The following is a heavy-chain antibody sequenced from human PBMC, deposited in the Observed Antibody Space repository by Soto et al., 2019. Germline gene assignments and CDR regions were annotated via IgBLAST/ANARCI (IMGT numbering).Heavy chain of an antibody. D-gene: IGHD5-12*01. V-gene: IGHV3-30-3*01. CDR1: GFTFSSYA. J-gene: IGHJ4*02. CDR3: ARDPGGYDWENDY. CDR2: ISYDGSNK. Sequence: QVQLVESGGGVVQPGRSLRLSCAASGFTFSSYAMHWVRQAPGKGLEWVAVISYDGSNKYYADSVKGRFTISRDNSKNTLYLQMNSLRAEDTAVYYCARDPGGYDWENDYWGQGTLVTVSS.